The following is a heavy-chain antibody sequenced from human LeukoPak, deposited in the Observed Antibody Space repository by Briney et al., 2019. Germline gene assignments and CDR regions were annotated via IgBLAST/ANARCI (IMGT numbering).Heavy chain of an antibody. V-gene: IGHV1-24*01. CDR2: FHPEDGET. J-gene: IGHJ6*04. D-gene: IGHD3-10*01. Sequence: ASVKVSCKVSGYTLTELSMHWVRQAPGKGLEWMGGFHPEDGETIYAQKFQGRVTMTEDTSTDTAYMELSSLRSEDTAVYYCATPYGSSLSDYYYGMDVWGKGTTVTVSS. CDR3: ATPYGSSLSDYYYGMDV. CDR1: GYTLTELS.